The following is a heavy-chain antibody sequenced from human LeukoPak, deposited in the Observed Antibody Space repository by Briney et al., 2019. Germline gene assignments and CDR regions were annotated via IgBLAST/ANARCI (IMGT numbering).Heavy chain of an antibody. J-gene: IGHJ6*03. CDR1: GGSISSHY. Sequence: PSETLSLTCTVSGGSISSHYWSWIRQPPGKGLEWIGYIYYSGSTNYNPSLKSRVTISVDTSKNQFSLKLSSVTAADTAVYYCARGGGQLRYYCYYMDVWGKGTTVTVSS. D-gene: IGHD6-6*01. CDR2: IYYSGST. CDR3: ARGGGQLRYYCYYMDV. V-gene: IGHV4-59*11.